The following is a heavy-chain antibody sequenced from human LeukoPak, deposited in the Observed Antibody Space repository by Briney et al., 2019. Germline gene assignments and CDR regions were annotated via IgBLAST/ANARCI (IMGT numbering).Heavy chain of an antibody. CDR1: GFTFSGYY. CDR3: ARMGYCGGDCHWGSYGMDV. Sequence: GGSLRLSCAASGFTFSGYYMSWIRQAPGKGLEGVSYISSSGSTRYYADSVKDRFTISRDNAKNSLYLQMNRLRAEDTAVYYCARMGYCGGDCHWGSYGMDVWGQGTTVTVSS. CDR2: ISSSGSTR. D-gene: IGHD2-21*02. J-gene: IGHJ6*02. V-gene: IGHV3-11*01.